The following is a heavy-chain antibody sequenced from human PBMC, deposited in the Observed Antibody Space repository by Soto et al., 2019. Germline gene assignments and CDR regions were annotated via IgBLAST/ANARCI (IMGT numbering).Heavy chain of an antibody. Sequence: SETLSLTCAVSGGSISSSDWWSWVRQPPGKGLQWIGEIYHSGSTNYSPSLSSRVTISMDKSKNQFSLKLTSVTAADTAVYYYARDLRLVRGVISPGYFDHWGQGILVTV. D-gene: IGHD3-10*01. V-gene: IGHV4-4*02. CDR1: GGSISSSDW. CDR3: ARDLRLVRGVISPGYFDH. CDR2: IYHSGST. J-gene: IGHJ4*02.